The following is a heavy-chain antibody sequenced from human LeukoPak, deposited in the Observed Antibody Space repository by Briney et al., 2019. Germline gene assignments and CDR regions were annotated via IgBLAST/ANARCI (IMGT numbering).Heavy chain of an antibody. J-gene: IGHJ4*02. CDR2: IKQDGSEK. Sequence: GGSLRLSCAASGFTFYSYWMSWVRQAPGKGLEWMANIKQDGSEKYYVDSMKGRFTISRDNAKNSLYLQMNSLRAEDMSVYYCARRFKGHYFDYWGQGTLVTVSS. V-gene: IGHV3-7*01. CDR3: ARRFKGHYFDY. D-gene: IGHD5-24*01. CDR1: GFTFYSYW.